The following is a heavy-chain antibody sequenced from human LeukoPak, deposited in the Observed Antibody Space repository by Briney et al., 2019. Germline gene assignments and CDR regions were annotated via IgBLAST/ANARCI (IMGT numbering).Heavy chain of an antibody. CDR2: TYTSGST. CDR3: ARVTSSSWFEGYFDY. CDR1: DGSISSYY. V-gene: IGHV4-4*07. D-gene: IGHD6-13*01. J-gene: IGHJ4*02. Sequence: SETLSLTCTVSDGSISSYYWSWIRQPAGKGLEWIGRTYTSGSTNYNPSLKSRVTMSLDTSKNQFSLKLSSVTAADTAVYYCARVTSSSWFEGYFDYWGQGTLVTVSS.